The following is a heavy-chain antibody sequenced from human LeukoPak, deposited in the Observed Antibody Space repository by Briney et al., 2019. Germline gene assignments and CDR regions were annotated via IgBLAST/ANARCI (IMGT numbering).Heavy chain of an antibody. D-gene: IGHD3-22*01. Sequence: ASVKVSCKASGYTFTSYGISWVRQAPGQGLEWMGWISTYNGNTNYAQKLQGRVTMARDTSTSTAYMELRSLRSDDTAVYYCARGGDSSGLNRFAYWGQGTLVTVSS. CDR3: ARGGDSSGLNRFAY. V-gene: IGHV1-18*01. J-gene: IGHJ4*02. CDR2: ISTYNGNT. CDR1: GYTFTSYG.